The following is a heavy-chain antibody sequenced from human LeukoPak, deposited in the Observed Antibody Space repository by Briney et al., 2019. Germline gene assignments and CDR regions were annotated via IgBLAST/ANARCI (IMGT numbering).Heavy chain of an antibody. Sequence: SETLSLTCTVSGGSISSYYWGWIRQPPGKGLEWIGYIYYSGSTNYNPSLKSRVTVSPDTSKNQFSLKLSSVTAADTAVYYCARGGSGWSIDYWGQGTLVTVSS. J-gene: IGHJ4*02. CDR2: IYYSGST. CDR1: GGSISSYY. CDR3: ARGGSGWSIDY. D-gene: IGHD6-19*01. V-gene: IGHV4-59*01.